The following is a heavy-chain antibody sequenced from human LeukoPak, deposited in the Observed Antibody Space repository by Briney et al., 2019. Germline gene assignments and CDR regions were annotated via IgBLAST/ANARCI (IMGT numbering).Heavy chain of an antibody. CDR2: VSYDGNKK. V-gene: IGHV3-30*18. CDR1: GFTFSNYG. J-gene: IGHJ4*02. CDR3: AKAPVGWLRPLDY. D-gene: IGHD5-12*01. Sequence: GGSLRLSCAASGFTFSNYGMHWVRQAPGKGLEWLAFVSYDGNKKYYADSVTGRFTISRDNSKNTLSLQMNSLRVEDTAVYYCAKAPVGWLRPLDYWGQGTLVTVSS.